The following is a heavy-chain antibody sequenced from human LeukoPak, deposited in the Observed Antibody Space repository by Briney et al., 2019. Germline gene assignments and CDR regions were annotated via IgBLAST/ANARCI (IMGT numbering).Heavy chain of an antibody. CDR2: ISSSGSTI. CDR3: ARLSVLYYYYYYGMDV. CDR1: AFTFSSYE. V-gene: IGHV3-48*03. J-gene: IGHJ6*02. Sequence: GGSLRLPCAPSAFTFSSYEMNWVRQAPGKGLEWVSYISSSGSTIYYADSVKGRFTISRDNAKNSLYLQMNSLRAEDTAVYYCARLSVLYYYYYYGMDVWGQGTTVTVSS. D-gene: IGHD4/OR15-4a*01.